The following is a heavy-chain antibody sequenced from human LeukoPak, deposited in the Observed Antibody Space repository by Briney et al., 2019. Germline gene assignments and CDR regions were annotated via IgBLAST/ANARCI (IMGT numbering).Heavy chain of an antibody. CDR3: ARQRDSAYYDFWSGYFFFDY. CDR2: IYPGDSDT. V-gene: IGHV5-51*01. D-gene: IGHD3-3*01. Sequence: PGESLKISCKGSGYSFTSYWIGWVRQMPGKGLEWMGIIYPGDSDTRYSPSFQGQVTISADKSISTAYLQWSSLKASDTAMYYCARQRDSAYYDFWSGYFFFDYWGPGTLVTVSS. CDR1: GYSFTSYW. J-gene: IGHJ4*02.